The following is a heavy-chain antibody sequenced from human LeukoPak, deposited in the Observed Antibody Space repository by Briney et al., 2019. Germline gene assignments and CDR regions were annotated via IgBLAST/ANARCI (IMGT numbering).Heavy chain of an antibody. CDR1: GYTFTSYW. J-gene: IGHJ3*02. CDR2: IYPGDSDT. D-gene: IGHD1-1*01. Sequence: GESLKISCKSSGYTFTSYWIGWVRQMPGKGLEWMAIIYPGDSDTRYSTSFQGQVTISADKSITTAYLQWSRLKASDTAMYYCARQREPTGTTGLSSPLDIWGQGTMVTVSS. CDR3: ARQREPTGTTGLSSPLDI. V-gene: IGHV5-51*01.